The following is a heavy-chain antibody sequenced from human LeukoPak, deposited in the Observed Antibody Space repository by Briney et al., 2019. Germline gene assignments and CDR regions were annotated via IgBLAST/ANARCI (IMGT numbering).Heavy chain of an antibody. V-gene: IGHV4-59*01. Sequence: PSETLSLTCTVSGGSISSYYWSWIRQPPGKGLEWIGYIYYSGSTNYNPSLKSRVTISVDTSKNQFSLKLSSVTAADTAVYYCARSPHNRYNWNDGRTNWFDPWGQGTLVTVS. CDR2: IYYSGST. D-gene: IGHD1-20*01. CDR1: GGSISSYY. CDR3: ARSPHNRYNWNDGRTNWFDP. J-gene: IGHJ5*02.